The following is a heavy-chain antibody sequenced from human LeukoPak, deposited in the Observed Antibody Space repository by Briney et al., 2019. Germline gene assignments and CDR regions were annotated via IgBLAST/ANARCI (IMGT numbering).Heavy chain of an antibody. V-gene: IGHV3-53*01. J-gene: IGHJ4*02. CDR1: DGSISSYY. CDR2: IYSGGST. Sequence: PSETLSLTCTVSDGSISSYYWSWVRQAPGKGLEWVSVIYSGGSTYYADSVKGRFTISRDNSKNSLYLQMNSLRAEDTAMYYCARDLGDSSGYYFGNYWGQGTLVTVSS. CDR3: ARDLGDSSGYYFGNY. D-gene: IGHD3-22*01.